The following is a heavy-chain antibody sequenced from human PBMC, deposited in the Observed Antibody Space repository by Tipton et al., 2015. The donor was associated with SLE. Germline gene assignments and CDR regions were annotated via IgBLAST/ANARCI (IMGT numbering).Heavy chain of an antibody. CDR1: GGSISGYY. Sequence: TLSLTCTVSGGSISGYYWSWIRQPAGKGLEWIGRVYSSGSTNYNPSLKSRVTISVDTSKNQFSLKLSSVTAADTAVYYCARTTTMTRGRFDPWGQGTLVTVSS. CDR2: VYSSGST. V-gene: IGHV4-4*07. J-gene: IGHJ5*02. CDR3: ARTTTMTRGRFDP. D-gene: IGHD4-17*01.